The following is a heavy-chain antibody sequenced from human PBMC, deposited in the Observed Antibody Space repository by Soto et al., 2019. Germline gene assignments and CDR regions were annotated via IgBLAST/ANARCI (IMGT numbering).Heavy chain of an antibody. CDR3: VSDETQLKRRPSYGKDV. CDR2: IWHHGGNK. J-gene: IGHJ6*02. D-gene: IGHD1-1*01. CDR1: GFTFSHYG. Sequence: QMQLEESGGGVVQPGRSLRLSCVASGFTFSHYGMHWVRQAPGKGLEWVAVIWHHGGNKYYADSVKGRFTISRDNARNTLYLQMDSLRGEDTGVYYCVSDETQLKRRPSYGKDVWGRGTTVIGSS. V-gene: IGHV3-33*01.